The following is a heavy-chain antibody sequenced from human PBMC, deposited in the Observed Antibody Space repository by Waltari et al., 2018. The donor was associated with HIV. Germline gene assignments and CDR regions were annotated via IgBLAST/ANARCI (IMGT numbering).Heavy chain of an antibody. Sequence: DVQLVQSAMELKEPGESLRIACETSGYKFTDFYIAWVRQVPGRGLEWMGYIFPPTSQTRYSPAFQGHVTFTVDTSVDTAFLQWTALRASDSARYYCVRHGAQYSPGDRWGQGTLVTVSS. V-gene: IGHV5-51*01. CDR2: IFPPTSQT. J-gene: IGHJ5*02. D-gene: IGHD5-12*01. CDR3: VRHGAQYSPGDR. CDR1: GYKFTDFY.